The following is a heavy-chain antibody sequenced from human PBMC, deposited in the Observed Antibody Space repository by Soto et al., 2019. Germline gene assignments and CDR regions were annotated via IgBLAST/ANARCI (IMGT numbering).Heavy chain of an antibody. D-gene: IGHD6-13*01. J-gene: IGHJ6*03. CDR1: GYTFTSYG. V-gene: IGHV1-18*01. CDR2: ISAYNGNT. CDR3: ARIAAAGIGYYYYYMDV. Sequence: ASVKVSCKASGYTFTSYGISWVRQAPGQGLEWMGWISAYNGNTNYAQKLQGRVTMTTDTSTSTAYMELRSLRSDDTAVYYCARIAAAGIGYYYYYMDVWGKGTTVTVSS.